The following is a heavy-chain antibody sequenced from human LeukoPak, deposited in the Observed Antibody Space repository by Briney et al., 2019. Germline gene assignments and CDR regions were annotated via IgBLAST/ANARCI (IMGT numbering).Heavy chain of an antibody. V-gene: IGHV3-74*01. D-gene: IGHD4-11*01. CDR2: ITQDGSST. Sequence: GGSLRLPCTTSGIIFRNYWIHWVRQAQGKGLVWLSHITQDGSSTFYADSVKGRFTTSRDNAKNTVFLQMNSLTAEDTGVYYCATDDYRGLGYWGQGILVTVSS. J-gene: IGHJ4*02. CDR1: GIIFRNYW. CDR3: ATDDYRGLGY.